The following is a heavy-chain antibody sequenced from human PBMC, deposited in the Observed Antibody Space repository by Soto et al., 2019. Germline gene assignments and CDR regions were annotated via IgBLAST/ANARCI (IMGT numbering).Heavy chain of an antibody. CDR1: GGSISSINC. V-gene: IGHV4-4*02. Sequence: SETLSLTCAVSGGSISSINCWSWFRQPPGKGLEWIGEIYHSGSTNYNPSLKSRVTISVDKSKNQFSLKLSSVTAADTAVYYCARVWTTVTNWFDPWGQGTLVTVSS. CDR2: IYHSGST. J-gene: IGHJ5*02. D-gene: IGHD4-17*01. CDR3: ARVWTTVTNWFDP.